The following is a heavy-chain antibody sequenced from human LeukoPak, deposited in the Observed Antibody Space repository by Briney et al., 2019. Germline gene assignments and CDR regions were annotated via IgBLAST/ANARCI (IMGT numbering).Heavy chain of an antibody. CDR3: ARAAAGTDAIDY. CDR2: ISYDGSNK. J-gene: IGHJ4*02. D-gene: IGHD6-13*01. Sequence: PGGSLRLFCAASGFTFSRYNMNWVRQAPGKGLEWVAVISYDGSNKYYADSVKGRFTISRDNSKNTLYLQMNSLRAEDTAVYYCARAAAGTDAIDYWGQGTLVTVSS. V-gene: IGHV3-30-3*01. CDR1: GFTFSRYN.